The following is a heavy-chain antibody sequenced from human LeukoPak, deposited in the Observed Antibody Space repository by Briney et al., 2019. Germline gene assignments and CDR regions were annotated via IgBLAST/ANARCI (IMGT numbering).Heavy chain of an antibody. CDR1: GYTFTSYA. V-gene: IGHV1-18*01. Sequence: GDSVKVSCKASGYTFTSYAISWVRQAPGQGLEWMGWISADNGNTDYAQRFQGRVTMTTDTSTSTAYMELRSLRSEDTAVYYCAREWLGAGSFDYWGQGTLVTVSS. CDR2: ISADNGNT. J-gene: IGHJ4*02. CDR3: AREWLGAGSFDY. D-gene: IGHD3-10*01.